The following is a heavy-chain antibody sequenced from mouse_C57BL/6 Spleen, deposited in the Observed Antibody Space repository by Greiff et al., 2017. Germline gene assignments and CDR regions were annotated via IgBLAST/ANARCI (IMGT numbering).Heavy chain of an antibody. CDR1: GFTFSDYG. CDR3: ARGGDFDY. Sequence: VMLVESGGCLVKPGGSLKLSCAASGFTFSDYGMHWVRQAPEKGLAWVAYISSGSSTLLYAHTVKGRCSNSSDKAKNTLFLQMTSLRSEDTAMYYCARGGDFDYWGQGTTLTVSS. J-gene: IGHJ2*01. V-gene: IGHV5-17*01. CDR2: ISSGSSTL.